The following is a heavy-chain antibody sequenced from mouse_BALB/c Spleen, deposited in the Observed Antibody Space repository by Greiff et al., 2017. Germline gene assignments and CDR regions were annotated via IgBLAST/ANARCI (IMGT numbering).Heavy chain of an antibody. Sequence: DVKLVESGGGLVQPGGSRKLSCAASGFTFSSFGMHWVRQAPEKGLEWVAYISSGSSTIYYADTVKGRFTISRDNPKNTLFLQMTSLRSEDTAMYYCARNLVRRYGWYFDVWGAGTTVTVSS. J-gene: IGHJ1*01. CDR3: ARNLVRRYGWYFDV. D-gene: IGHD1-1*01. CDR2: ISSGSSTI. CDR1: GFTFSSFG. V-gene: IGHV5-17*02.